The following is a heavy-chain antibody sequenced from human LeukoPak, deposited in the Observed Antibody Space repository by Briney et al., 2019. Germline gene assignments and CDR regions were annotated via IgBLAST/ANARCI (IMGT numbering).Heavy chain of an antibody. D-gene: IGHD5-18*01. CDR3: ARGGSVYSYGLVPADYYYMDV. CDR1: GYTFTGYY. J-gene: IGHJ6*03. CDR2: INPNSGGT. Sequence: ASVKVSCKASGYTFTGYYMHWVRQAPGQGLEWMGWINPNSGGTNYAQKFQGRVTMTRDTSISTAYMELSRLRSDDAAVYYCARGGSVYSYGLVPADYYYMDVWGKGTTVTVSS. V-gene: IGHV1-2*02.